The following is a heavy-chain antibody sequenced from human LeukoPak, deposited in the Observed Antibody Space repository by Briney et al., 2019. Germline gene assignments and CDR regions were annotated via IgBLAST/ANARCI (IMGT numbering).Heavy chain of an antibody. CDR1: GFTFSSYG. CDR2: IWYDGSNK. Sequence: PGGSLRLSCAASGFTFSSYGIHWVRQAPGKGLEWVAVIWYDGSNKYYADSMKGRFTISRDNSKNTLYLQMNSLRAEDTAVYYCAKGDYYDSSGLFDYWGQGTLVTVSS. D-gene: IGHD3-22*01. CDR3: AKGDYYDSSGLFDY. V-gene: IGHV3-33*06. J-gene: IGHJ4*02.